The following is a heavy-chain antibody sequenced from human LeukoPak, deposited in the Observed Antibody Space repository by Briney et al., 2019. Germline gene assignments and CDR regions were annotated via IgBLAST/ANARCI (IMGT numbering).Heavy chain of an antibody. D-gene: IGHD1-1*01. J-gene: IGHJ6*02. CDR2: IKQDGSEK. V-gene: IGHV3-7*03. Sequence: PGGSLRLSCAASGFTFSSYWMSWVRQAPGKGLEWVANIKQDGSEKYYVDSVKGRFTISRDNAKNSLYLQMNSLRAEDTAVYYCARRGTTLSYYYYYYGMDVWGQGTTVTVSS. CDR1: GFTFSSYW. CDR3: ARRGTTLSYYYYYYGMDV.